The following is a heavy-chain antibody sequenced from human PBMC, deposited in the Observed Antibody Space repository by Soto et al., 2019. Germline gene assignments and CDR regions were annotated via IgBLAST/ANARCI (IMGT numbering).Heavy chain of an antibody. V-gene: IGHV3-48*01. J-gene: IGHJ4*02. D-gene: IGHD5-12*01. CDR1: GFTFSSYS. CDR3: ARDLQWLRPGSVDY. CDR2: ISSSSSTI. Sequence: PGGSLRLSCAASGFTFSSYSMNWVRQAPGKGLEWVSYISSSSSTIYYADSVKGRFTISRDNAKNSLYLQMNSLRAEDTAVYYCARDLQWLRPGSVDYWGQGTLVTVSS.